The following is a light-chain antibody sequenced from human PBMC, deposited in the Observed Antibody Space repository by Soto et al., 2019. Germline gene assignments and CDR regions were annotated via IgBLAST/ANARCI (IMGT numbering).Light chain of an antibody. CDR1: QSVSSSY. J-gene: IGKJ5*01. CDR3: QQYGSSPGIT. Sequence: EIVLTQSPGTLSLSPGERATLSCWASQSVSSSYLAWYQQKPGQAPRLLIYGASGRATGIPDRFSGSGSGTDFTLTISRLEPEDFAVYYCQQYGSSPGITFGQGTRLKIK. V-gene: IGKV3-20*01. CDR2: GAS.